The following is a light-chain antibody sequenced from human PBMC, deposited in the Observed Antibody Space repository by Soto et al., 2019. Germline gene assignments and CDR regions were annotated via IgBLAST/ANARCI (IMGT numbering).Light chain of an antibody. Sequence: EIVLTQSPGTLSLSPGERATLSCRASQSVSSSYLTWYQQKPGHAPRLLIYGASSRATGIPDRFSGSGSGTDFTLTISRLEPEDLAVYYCQQYGSSPLTCGGGTKVEIK. CDR1: QSVSSSY. CDR3: QQYGSSPLT. J-gene: IGKJ4*01. CDR2: GAS. V-gene: IGKV3-20*01.